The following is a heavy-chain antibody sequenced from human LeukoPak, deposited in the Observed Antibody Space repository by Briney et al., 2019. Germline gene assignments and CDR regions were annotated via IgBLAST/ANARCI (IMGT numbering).Heavy chain of an antibody. CDR3: ASAMVTRITIFGVVMAYYFDY. V-gene: IGHV4-39*01. D-gene: IGHD3-3*01. J-gene: IGHJ4*02. CDR1: GGSISSSSYY. Sequence: SETLSLTCTVSGGSISSSSYYWGWIRQPPGKGLEWIGSIYYSGSTYYNPSLKSRVTISVDTSKNQFSLKLSSVTAADTAVYYCASAMVTRITIFGVVMAYYFDYWSQGTLVTVSS. CDR2: IYYSGST.